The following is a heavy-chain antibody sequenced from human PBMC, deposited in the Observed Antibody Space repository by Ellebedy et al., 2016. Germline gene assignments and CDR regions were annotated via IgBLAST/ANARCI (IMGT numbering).Heavy chain of an antibody. V-gene: IGHV3-74*01. CDR2: INSDGSST. CDR3: AKSPHPFLGSVTPTDY. CDR1: GFTFSSYA. J-gene: IGHJ4*02. Sequence: GESLKISXAASGFTFSSYAMSWVRQAPGKGLVWVSRINSDGSSTSYADSVKGRFTISRDNAKNSLYLQMNSLRAEDTAVYYCAKSPHPFLGSVTPTDYWGQGTLVTVSS. D-gene: IGHD3-3*02.